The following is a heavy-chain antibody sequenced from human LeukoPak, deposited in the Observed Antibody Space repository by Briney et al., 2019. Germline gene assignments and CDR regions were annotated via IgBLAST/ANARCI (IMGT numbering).Heavy chain of an antibody. D-gene: IGHD3-3*01. V-gene: IGHV1-69*05. Sequence: GSSVKVSCKASGGTFSSYAISWVRQAPGQGLEWMGGIIPIFGTANYVQKFQGRVTITTDESTSTAYMELSSLRSEDTAVYYCARSTYYDFWSGYRDFDYWGQGTLVTVSS. J-gene: IGHJ4*02. CDR1: GGTFSSYA. CDR2: IIPIFGTA. CDR3: ARSTYYDFWSGYRDFDY.